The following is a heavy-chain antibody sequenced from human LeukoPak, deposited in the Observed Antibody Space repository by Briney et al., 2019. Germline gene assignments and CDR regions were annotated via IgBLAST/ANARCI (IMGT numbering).Heavy chain of an antibody. CDR1: GFTFSSYW. J-gene: IGHJ4*02. CDR3: ARDLVDYYYDSSDYYYHFDY. CDR2: IKQDGSEK. D-gene: IGHD3-22*01. Sequence: GGSLRLSCAASGFTFSSYWMSWVRQAPGKGLEWVANIKQDGSEKYYVDSVKGRFTISRDNAKNSLYLQMNSLRAEDTAVYYCARDLVDYYYDSSDYYYHFDYWGQGTLVTVSS. V-gene: IGHV3-7*01.